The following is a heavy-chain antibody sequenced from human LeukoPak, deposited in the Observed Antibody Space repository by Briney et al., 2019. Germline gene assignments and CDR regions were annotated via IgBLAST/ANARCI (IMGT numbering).Heavy chain of an antibody. CDR3: ARQVDTAMVHGYYYYYYGMDV. Sequence: GESLKISCKGSGYSFTSYWIGWVRQMPGKGLEWMGIIYPGDSDTRYSPSFQGQVTISADKSISTAYLQWSSLKASDTAMYYCARQVDTAMVHGYYYYYYGMDVWGQGTTVTVSS. J-gene: IGHJ6*02. CDR2: IYPGDSDT. CDR1: GYSFTSYW. V-gene: IGHV5-51*01. D-gene: IGHD5-18*01.